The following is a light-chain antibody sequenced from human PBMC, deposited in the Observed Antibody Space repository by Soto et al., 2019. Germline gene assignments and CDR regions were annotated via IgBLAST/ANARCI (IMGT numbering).Light chain of an antibody. J-gene: IGKJ5*01. Sequence: EIVMTQSPATLSVSPGERATLSCRASQTVLSNVAWYQQKPGQAPRLVTYGASTRATGIPARFTGSGSGTEFTLTISSLQSEDFAVYYCQQYNNWPITFGQGTRLEIK. CDR3: QQYNNWPIT. CDR2: GAS. V-gene: IGKV3-15*01. CDR1: QTVLSN.